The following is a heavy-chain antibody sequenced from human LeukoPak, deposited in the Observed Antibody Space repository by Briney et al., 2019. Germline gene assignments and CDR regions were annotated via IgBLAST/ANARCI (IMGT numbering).Heavy chain of an antibody. Sequence: ASVKVSCKASGYTFTSYGISWVRQAPGQGRKWMGWISPYNGNTNNAQKLQGTLTMTTHTSTSTAYMELRSLSSDDTAVYYCARDGMVRGVTEACYDYWGQGTLVTVSS. D-gene: IGHD3-10*01. CDR1: GYTFTSYG. V-gene: IGHV1-18*01. J-gene: IGHJ4*02. CDR2: ISPYNGNT. CDR3: ARDGMVRGVTEACYDY.